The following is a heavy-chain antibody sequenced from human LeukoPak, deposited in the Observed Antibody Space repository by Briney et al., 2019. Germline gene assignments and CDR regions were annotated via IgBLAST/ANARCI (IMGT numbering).Heavy chain of an antibody. D-gene: IGHD2-8*01. CDR1: GSSISSNNW. CDR2: IFHSGST. Sequence: PSEALSLTCAVSGSSISSNNWWSWVRQSPGKGLEWIGEIFHSGSTDYNPSLKTRVTISVDKSKNQVSLKLSSVTAADTAVYYCARNGHYCIDVWGKGTTVTVSS. J-gene: IGHJ6*03. V-gene: IGHV4-4*02. CDR3: ARNGHYCIDV.